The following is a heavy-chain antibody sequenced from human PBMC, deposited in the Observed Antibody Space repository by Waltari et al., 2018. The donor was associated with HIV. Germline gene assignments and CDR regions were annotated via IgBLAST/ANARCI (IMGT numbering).Heavy chain of an antibody. V-gene: IGHV1-18*01. CDR3: ARETLILAVAGKYYYYGMDV. Sequence: QVQLVQSGADVRKPGASVKVSCKASGYTFTSYGISWVRQAPGQGLEWMGWISAYNGNTNYAQKLQGRGTMTTDTSTTTAYMELRSLRSDDTAVYYCARETLILAVAGKYYYYGMDVWGQGTTVTVSS. CDR1: GYTFTSYG. CDR2: ISAYNGNT. D-gene: IGHD6-19*01. J-gene: IGHJ6*02.